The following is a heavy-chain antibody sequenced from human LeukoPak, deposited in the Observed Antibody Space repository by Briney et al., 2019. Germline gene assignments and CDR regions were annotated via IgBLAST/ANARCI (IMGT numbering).Heavy chain of an antibody. CDR3: AKYPSGAYDFWSGYYHAEYFQH. Sequence: GGSLRLSCAASGFTFSSYAMSWVRQAPGKGLEWVSAISGSGGSTYYADSVKGQFTISRDNSKNTLYLQMNSLRAEDTAVYYCAKYPSGAYDFWSGYYHAEYFQHWGQGTLVTVSS. CDR1: GFTFSSYA. CDR2: ISGSGGST. V-gene: IGHV3-23*01. D-gene: IGHD3-3*01. J-gene: IGHJ1*01.